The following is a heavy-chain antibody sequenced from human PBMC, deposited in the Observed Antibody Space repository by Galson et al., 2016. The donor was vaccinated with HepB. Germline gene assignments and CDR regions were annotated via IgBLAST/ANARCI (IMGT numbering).Heavy chain of an antibody. D-gene: IGHD3-10*01. CDR2: ISVYKGNRNT. J-gene: IGHJ4*02. CDR3: ARDSRRDYFSGSSAFDY. Sequence: SVKVSCKASGYTFTNYGISWVRQAPGQGLEWMGWISVYKGNRNTNYAQKFKGRVTMTIDTSTSTAYMELRSLRSDDPAVDYCARDSRRDYFSGSSAFDYWGQGTLVTVSS. V-gene: IGHV1-18*04. CDR1: GYTFTNYG.